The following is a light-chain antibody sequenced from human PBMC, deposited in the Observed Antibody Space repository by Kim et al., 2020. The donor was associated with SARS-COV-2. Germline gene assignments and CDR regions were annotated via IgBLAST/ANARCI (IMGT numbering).Light chain of an antibody. V-gene: IGKV3-15*01. CDR2: GAS. J-gene: IGKJ1*01. CDR3: QQYNNWPPGT. Sequence: EIVMTQSPGTLSVSPGERATLSCRASQSVANNLAWYQQTPGLGPRLLIYGASTRATGIPARFSGSGSGTEFTLTISSLQSEDFAFYYCQQYNNWPPGTFGQGTKVDIK. CDR1: QSVANN.